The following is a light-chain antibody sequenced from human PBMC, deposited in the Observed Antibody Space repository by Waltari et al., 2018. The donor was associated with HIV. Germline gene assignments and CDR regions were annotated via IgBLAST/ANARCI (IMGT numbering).Light chain of an antibody. V-gene: IGLV2-11*01. CDR3: CAYAAGHVSYV. CDR1: PSDVGYYNY. CDR2: DDN. Sequence: QSALTQPPSVSGSPGQSVTISCTGTPSDVGYYNYVPWYQQYPGKAPKLIIFDDNQRPSGVPERFSGSKSGNTASRTISGLQTADEADYFCCAYAAGHVSYVFGNGTAVAVL. J-gene: IGLJ1*01.